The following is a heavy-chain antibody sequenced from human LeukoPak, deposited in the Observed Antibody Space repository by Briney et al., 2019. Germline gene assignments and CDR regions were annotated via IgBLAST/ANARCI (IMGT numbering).Heavy chain of an antibody. Sequence: PGGSLRLSYSASGFTFSTYVMHWVRQAPRKGLEYVSAISSDGGSTYYADSLKGRFTISRDSSKNTLYLQMSSLKTEDTAVYYCVRGFAISRFDYWGQGTLVNVSS. J-gene: IGHJ4*02. V-gene: IGHV3-64D*09. CDR1: GFTFSTYV. CDR2: ISSDGGST. D-gene: IGHD3-10*01. CDR3: VRGFAISRFDY.